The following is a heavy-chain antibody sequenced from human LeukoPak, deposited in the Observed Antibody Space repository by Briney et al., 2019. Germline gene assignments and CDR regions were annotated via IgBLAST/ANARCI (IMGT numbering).Heavy chain of an antibody. V-gene: IGHV3-23*01. CDR1: GFTFSYFA. CDR3: AKYSVGYCSGGTCDYLDY. J-gene: IGHJ4*02. Sequence: PGGFLRLSCAASGFTFSYFAMSWVRQAPGKGLEWVSGSSAGGGSTYYADSVKGRFTISRDNSKNTLYLQMNSLRPEDTAVYYCAKYSVGYCSGGTCDYLDYWGQGSLVTVSS. D-gene: IGHD2-15*01. CDR2: SSAGGGST.